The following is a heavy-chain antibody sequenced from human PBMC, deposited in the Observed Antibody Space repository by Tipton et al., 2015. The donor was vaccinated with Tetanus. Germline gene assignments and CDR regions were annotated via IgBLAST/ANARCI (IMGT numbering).Heavy chain of an antibody. CDR1: GFTFSSYA. J-gene: IGHJ4*02. CDR2: ISGGGGST. Sequence: SLRLSCAASGFTFSSYAMGWVRQAPGKGLEWVSGISGGGGSTYYADSVKGRFTISRDNPKNTLYLQMNSLRAEDTAVYYCAKGTYYYDSSGYYFFDYWGQGTLVTVSS. D-gene: IGHD3-22*01. CDR3: AKGTYYYDSSGYYFFDY. V-gene: IGHV3-23*01.